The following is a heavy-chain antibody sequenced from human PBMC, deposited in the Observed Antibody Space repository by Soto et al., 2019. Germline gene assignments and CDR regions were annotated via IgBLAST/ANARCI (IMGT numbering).Heavy chain of an antibody. J-gene: IGHJ4*02. Sequence: GAALRLSCAASGFACSSYAMHWVRQAPGKGLEWVAVISYDGSNKYYADSVKGRFTISRDNSKNTLYLQMNSLRAEDTAVYYCATEEREYYYDSSGYYLHWGQGTLVTVSS. CDR2: ISYDGSNK. CDR3: ATEEREYYYDSSGYYLH. CDR1: GFACSSYA. D-gene: IGHD3-22*01. V-gene: IGHV3-30-3*01.